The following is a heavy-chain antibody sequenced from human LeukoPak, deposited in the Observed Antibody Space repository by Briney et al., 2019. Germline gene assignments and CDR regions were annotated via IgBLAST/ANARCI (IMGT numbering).Heavy chain of an antibody. Sequence: ASVKVSCKASGYTFTGYYMHWVRQAPGQGLERMGWINPNSGGTNYAQKFQGRVTMTEDTSTDTAYMELSSLRSEDTAVYYCATVSPTLGIAVAGSYFDYWGQGTLVTVSS. CDR3: ATVSPTLGIAVAGSYFDY. V-gene: IGHV1-2*02. CDR1: GYTFTGYY. J-gene: IGHJ4*02. CDR2: INPNSGGT. D-gene: IGHD6-19*01.